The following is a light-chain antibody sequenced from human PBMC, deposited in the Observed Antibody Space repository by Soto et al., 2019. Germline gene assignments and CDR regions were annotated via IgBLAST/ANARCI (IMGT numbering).Light chain of an antibody. CDR2: EGS. J-gene: IGLJ2*01. CDR3: CSYAGRDVV. V-gene: IGLV2-23*01. Sequence: QSALTQPASVSGSPGQSITISCTGTSSDVGSYNLVSWYQQHPGKAPKLMIYEGSKRPSGVSNRFSGSKSGNTASLTISGLQAEDEADYYCCSYAGRDVVFGGGTKLT. CDR1: SSDVGSYNL.